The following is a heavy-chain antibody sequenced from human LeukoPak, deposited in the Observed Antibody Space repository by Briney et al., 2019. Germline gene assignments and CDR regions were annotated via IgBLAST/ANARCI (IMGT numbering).Heavy chain of an antibody. CDR3: AREHLWFGELYYY. CDR1: GASISSGSYD. CDR2: IYTSGST. V-gene: IGHV4-61*02. J-gene: IGHJ4*02. Sequence: SETLSLTRTVSGASISSGSYDWRWLRQPAGKGLEWIGRIYTSGSTQNQPSLKSRFTISVDRSRNQFTLTLRSVTAADSAAYYCAREHLWFGELYYYRGQGSQVTASS. D-gene: IGHD3-10*01.